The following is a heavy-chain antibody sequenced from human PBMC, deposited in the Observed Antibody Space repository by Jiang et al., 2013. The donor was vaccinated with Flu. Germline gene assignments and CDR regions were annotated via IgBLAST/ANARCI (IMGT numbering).Heavy chain of an antibody. J-gene: IGHJ4*02. D-gene: IGHD5-24*01. CDR1: GGSISSGSYY. CDR3: ARSTGRDGYNYPLDY. CDR2: IYTSGST. V-gene: IGHV4-61*02. Sequence: GSGLVKPSQTLSLTCTVSGGSISSGSYYWSWIRQPAGKGLEWIGRIYTSGSTNYNPPLKSRVTISVDTSKNQFSLKLSSVTAADTAVYYCARSTGRDGYNYPLDYWGQGTLVTVSS.